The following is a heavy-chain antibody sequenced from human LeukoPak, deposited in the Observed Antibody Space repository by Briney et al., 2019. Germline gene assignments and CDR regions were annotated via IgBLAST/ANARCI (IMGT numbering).Heavy chain of an antibody. D-gene: IGHD1-7*01. J-gene: IGHJ4*02. CDR3: TQTGTEVDY. V-gene: IGHV3-15*01. CDR2: IKSKTEGGTA. Sequence: GGSLRLSCAASGFTFSSAWMSWVRQAPGKGLEWVGRIKSKTEGGTADYAAPVKGRFTISRDDSKNTLYLQMNSLKTEDTAVYYCTQTGTEVDYWGQGTLVTVSS. CDR1: GFTFSSAW.